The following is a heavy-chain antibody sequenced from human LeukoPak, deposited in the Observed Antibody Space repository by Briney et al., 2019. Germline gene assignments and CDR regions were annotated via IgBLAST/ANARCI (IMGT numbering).Heavy chain of an antibody. D-gene: IGHD4-17*01. V-gene: IGHV3-21*01. CDR1: GFTFSSYS. J-gene: IGHJ4*02. CDR3: AKRPSDYGDYVSYFDY. CDR2: ISSSSSYI. Sequence: GGSLRLSCAASGFTFSSYSMNWVRQAPGKGLEWVSSISSSSSYIYYADSVKGRFTISRDNSKDTLYLQMNSLRAEDTAVYYCAKRPSDYGDYVSYFDYWGQGTLVTVSS.